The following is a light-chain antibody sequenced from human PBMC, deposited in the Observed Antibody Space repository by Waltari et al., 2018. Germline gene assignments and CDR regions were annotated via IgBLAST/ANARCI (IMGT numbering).Light chain of an antibody. CDR3: QHYNAYRT. J-gene: IGKJ1*01. CDR1: QGIRSY. CDR2: AAS. Sequence: AIRMTQSPSSLSASTGDRVTITCRASQGIRSYLAWYQQKPGKAPKLLIYAASTLQNGVPSRFSGSGSGTEFTLTINSLQPDDFATYYCQHYNAYRTFGQGTKVEIK. V-gene: IGKV1-8*01.